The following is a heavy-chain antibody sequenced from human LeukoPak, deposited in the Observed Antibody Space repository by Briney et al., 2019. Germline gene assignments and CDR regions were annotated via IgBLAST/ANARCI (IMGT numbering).Heavy chain of an antibody. CDR2: IYATGTT. J-gene: IGHJ4*02. CDR1: GGSISSSSYY. CDR3: AKVAKYYYGPETYFFFEH. V-gene: IGHV4-61*05. Sequence: SETLSLTCTVSGGSISSSSYYWGWIRQPAGKGLEWLGHIYATGTTNYNPSLNSRVTMSIDTSKNQFSLNLRSVTAADTAVYYCAKVAKYYYGPETYFFFEHWGQGTLVTVSS. D-gene: IGHD3-10*01.